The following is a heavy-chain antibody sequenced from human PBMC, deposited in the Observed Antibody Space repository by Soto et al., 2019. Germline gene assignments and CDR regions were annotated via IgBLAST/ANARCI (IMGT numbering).Heavy chain of an antibody. CDR2: ISGYNGDT. CDR3: AKNGQPPYYYYGLDV. D-gene: IGHD2-8*01. CDR1: GYTFTRYG. Sequence: ASVKVSCKASGYTFTRYGISWVRQAPGQGLEWMGWISGYNGDTNYAQKFQDRVSMTIDTSTGTAYMELRSLTSDDTAIYYCAKNGQPPYYYYGLDVWGRGTTVTVSS. J-gene: IGHJ6*02. V-gene: IGHV1-18*01.